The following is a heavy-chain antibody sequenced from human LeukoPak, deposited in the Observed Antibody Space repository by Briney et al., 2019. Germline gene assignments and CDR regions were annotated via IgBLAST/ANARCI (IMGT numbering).Heavy chain of an antibody. V-gene: IGHV5-51*01. CDR1: GYTFATYC. CDR2: IYPGDSRT. D-gene: IGHD6-13*01. CDR3: VGHVSDITSWPNY. J-gene: IGHJ4*02. Sequence: GESLKISWKSSGYTFATYCVAWVRQMPGKGLEWMGIIYPGDSRTTYSPSFQGQVTISADKSISTAYLQWSSLKASDTAIYYCVGHVSDITSWPNYSGPGTLITVAS.